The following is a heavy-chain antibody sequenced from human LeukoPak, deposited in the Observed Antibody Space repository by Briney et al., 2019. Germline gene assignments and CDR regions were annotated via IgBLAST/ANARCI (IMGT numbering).Heavy chain of an antibody. D-gene: IGHD3-10*01. CDR3: ARGSGSYYHGGGY. CDR1: GFTFNFYS. Sequence: GGSLRLSCTASGFTFNFYSMNWVRQAPGKGLEWVSAISSSSSYTYYADSVKGRFTISRDDAKNSLYLQMNSLRAEDTAVYYCARGSGSYYHGGGYWGQGTLVTVSS. CDR2: ISSSSSYT. V-gene: IGHV3-21*01. J-gene: IGHJ4*02.